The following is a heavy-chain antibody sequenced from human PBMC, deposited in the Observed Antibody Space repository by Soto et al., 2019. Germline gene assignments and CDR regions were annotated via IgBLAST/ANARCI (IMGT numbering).Heavy chain of an antibody. CDR1: GFSVSTFY. V-gene: IGHV3-53*01. J-gene: IGHJ4*02. Sequence: WGLLRHPCAAAGFSVSTFYIPWVRQAPGKGLEWVSIIHSGGITYYADSVRGRFTISRDNSKNTLFLQVKNLRADDTAVYYCARGTSRYYFDYWGQGALVTVS. CDR2: IHSGGIT. CDR3: ARGTSRYYFDY.